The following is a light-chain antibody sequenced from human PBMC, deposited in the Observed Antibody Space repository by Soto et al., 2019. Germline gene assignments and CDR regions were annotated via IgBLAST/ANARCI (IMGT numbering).Light chain of an antibody. V-gene: IGKV1-5*01. CDR3: QQYNSYPWT. CDR2: DAS. J-gene: IGKJ1*01. Sequence: IQMTHSPSTLSASLGDRVTITFRASQSISSWLAWYQQKPGKAPKLLIYDASSLESGVPSRFSGSGSGTEFTLTISSLQPDDFATYYCQQYNSYPWTFGQGTKVDIK. CDR1: QSISSW.